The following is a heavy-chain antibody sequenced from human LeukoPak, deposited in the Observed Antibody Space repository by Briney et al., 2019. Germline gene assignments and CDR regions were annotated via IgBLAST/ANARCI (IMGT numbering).Heavy chain of an antibody. D-gene: IGHD5-18*01. CDR1: GFTFSSYG. J-gene: IGHJ3*02. V-gene: IGHV3-30*03. Sequence: GGSLRLSCAASGFTFSSYGMHWVRQAPGEGLEWVAVISYDGSNKYYADSVKGRFTISRDNSKNTLYLQMNSLRAEDTAVYYCAIQDTAMVDDAFDIWGQGTMVTVSS. CDR2: ISYDGSNK. CDR3: AIQDTAMVDDAFDI.